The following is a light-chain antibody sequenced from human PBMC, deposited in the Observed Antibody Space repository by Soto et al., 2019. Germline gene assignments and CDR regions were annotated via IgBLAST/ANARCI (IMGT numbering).Light chain of an antibody. J-gene: IGKJ2*01. CDR2: AAS. Sequence: DIQMTQSPSSLSASVGDRVTITCRASQSISTYLNWYQQKPGKAPKVLIYAASSLQSGVPSRFSGSGSGADFTLTISSLQPEDFATYYCQQSYSTPSTFGQGTKLELK. CDR3: QQSYSTPST. V-gene: IGKV1-39*01. CDR1: QSISTY.